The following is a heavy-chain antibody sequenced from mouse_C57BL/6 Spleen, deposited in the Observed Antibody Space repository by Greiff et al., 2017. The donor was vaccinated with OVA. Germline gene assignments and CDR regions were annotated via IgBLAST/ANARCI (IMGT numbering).Heavy chain of an antibody. J-gene: IGHJ2*01. Sequence: QVQLQHPGAELVRPGTSVKLSCKASGYTFTSYWMHWVKQRPGQGLEWIGVIDPSDSYTNYNQKFKGKATFTVDTSSSTAYMQLSSLTSEDSAVYYCANTVVDFDYWGQGTTLTVSS. D-gene: IGHD1-1*01. CDR3: ANTVVDFDY. CDR1: GYTFTSYW. CDR2: IDPSDSYT. V-gene: IGHV1-59*01.